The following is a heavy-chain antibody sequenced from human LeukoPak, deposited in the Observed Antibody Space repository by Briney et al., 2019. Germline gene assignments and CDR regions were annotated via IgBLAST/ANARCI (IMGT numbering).Heavy chain of an antibody. CDR3: ARGLVGYDFWSGYYVEGLEY. J-gene: IGHJ4*02. V-gene: IGHV4-34*01. CDR1: GRSFSGYY. Sequence: PSETLSLTCAVYGRSFSGYYWTWVRQTPGKGLEWIGEINHSGITDYNPSLRSRVTISVDTSKNQFSLKLSSVTAADTAIYYCARGLVGYDFWSGYYVEGLEYWGQGTLVTVSS. CDR2: INHSGIT. D-gene: IGHD3-3*01.